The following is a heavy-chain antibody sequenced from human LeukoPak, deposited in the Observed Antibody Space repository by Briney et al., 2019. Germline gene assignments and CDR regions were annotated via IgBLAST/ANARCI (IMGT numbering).Heavy chain of an antibody. D-gene: IGHD6-19*01. V-gene: IGHV4-31*03. J-gene: IGHJ1*01. Sequence: SQTLSLTCTVFGDSLNSGSYYWSWIRQHSERGLEWIGYISYRGTTFYNPSLKSRVTISVDTSKNQFSLKLSSVTAADTAVYYCARGLTVAGRYFQHWGQGTLVTVSS. CDR3: ARGLTVAGRYFQH. CDR1: GDSLNSGSYY. CDR2: ISYRGTT.